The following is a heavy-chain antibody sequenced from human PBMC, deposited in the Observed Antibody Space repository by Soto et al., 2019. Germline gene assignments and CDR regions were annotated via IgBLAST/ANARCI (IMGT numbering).Heavy chain of an antibody. CDR3: AKGNQFGGVDY. V-gene: IGHV3-23*01. CDR2: LSDSGGST. Sequence: GGSLRLSCAASGFTFSSYVMTWVRQAPGKGLEWVSALSDSGGSTYYTDSVKGRFTISRDNSKNTLHLQMNSLRPEDTAVYYCAKGNQFGGVDYWGQGTLVTVSS. CDR1: GFTFSSYV. J-gene: IGHJ4*02. D-gene: IGHD3-16*01.